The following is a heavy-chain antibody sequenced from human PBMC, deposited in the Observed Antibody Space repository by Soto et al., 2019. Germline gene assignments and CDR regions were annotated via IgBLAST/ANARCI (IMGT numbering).Heavy chain of an antibody. D-gene: IGHD2-2*01. J-gene: IGHJ4*02. CDR1: GLTFSTYG. CDR3: VKDTLGGMTPVFMPGPD. V-gene: IGHV3-30*18. CDR2: ISNDVRNI. Sequence: VQLVESGGGVVKPGRSLRLSCAASGLTFSTYGFHWVRQAPGKGLEWVAVISNDVRNIHYAESVKGRFTIYRDNSKNTLYLQMNSLRHNDTAVYYCVKDTLGGMTPVFMPGPDWGQGTLVTVSS.